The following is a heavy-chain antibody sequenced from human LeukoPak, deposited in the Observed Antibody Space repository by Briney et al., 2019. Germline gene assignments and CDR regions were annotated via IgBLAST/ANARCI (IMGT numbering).Heavy chain of an antibody. Sequence: GGSLRLSCAASGLTVSGNYWHWVRQTPGKGLEWVSIIYSDDNTRYADSVKGRFTFSRDNTRNTLYLQMNSLRAEDTAVYYCATDGAGFDTWGQGVLVTVSS. J-gene: IGHJ5*02. CDR3: ATDGAGFDT. CDR2: IYSDDNT. CDR1: GLTVSGNY. V-gene: IGHV3-66*01.